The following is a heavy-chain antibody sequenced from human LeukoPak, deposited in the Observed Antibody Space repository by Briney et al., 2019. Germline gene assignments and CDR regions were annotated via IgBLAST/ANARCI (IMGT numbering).Heavy chain of an antibody. V-gene: IGHV1-69*05. CDR3: ATTKIDFGVYLDY. CDR2: ITPRSGTP. D-gene: IGHD4-17*01. J-gene: IGHJ4*02. Sequence: PSVKVSCKASGDTFNTYNIHWVRQAPRQGLEWIGRITPRSGTPSYAQKFQGRVTITTDESTNTAYMDLSSLRAEDTAGYYCATTKIDFGVYLDYWGQGTLVTVSS. CDR1: GDTFNTYN.